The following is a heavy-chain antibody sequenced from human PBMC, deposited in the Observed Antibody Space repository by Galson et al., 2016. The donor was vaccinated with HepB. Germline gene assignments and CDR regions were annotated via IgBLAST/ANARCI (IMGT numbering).Heavy chain of an antibody. Sequence: SETLSLTCGVYGTSFSGYYWTWIRQPPGKGLEWIGEISHTGSTNYNPSLKSRVTMSVDSSKNQFSLNLSSVTAADTAIYFCARARRDVYNPPWGQGTLVTVSS. J-gene: IGHJ5*01. D-gene: IGHD5-24*01. CDR3: ARARRDVYNPP. CDR1: GTSFSGYY. V-gene: IGHV4-34*01. CDR2: ISHTGST.